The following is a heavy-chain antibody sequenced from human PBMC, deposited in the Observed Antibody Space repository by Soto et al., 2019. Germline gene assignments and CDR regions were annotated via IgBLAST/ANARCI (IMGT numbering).Heavy chain of an antibody. V-gene: IGHV3-33*01. J-gene: IGHJ6*02. D-gene: IGHD5-18*01. CDR1: GFTFSSYG. CDR2: IWYDGSNK. CDR3: ARVGDTAMVTYYYGMDV. Sequence: PGGSLRLSCAASGFTFSSYGMHWVRQAPGKGLEWVAVIWYDGSNKYYADSVKGRFTISRDNSKNTLYLQMNSLRAEDTAVYYCARVGDTAMVTYYYGMDVWGQGTTVTVSS.